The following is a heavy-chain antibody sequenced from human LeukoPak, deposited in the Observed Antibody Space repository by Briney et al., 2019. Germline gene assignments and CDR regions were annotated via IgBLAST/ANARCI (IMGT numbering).Heavy chain of an antibody. J-gene: IGHJ4*02. CDR1: GGSISSGSYY. Sequence: SETLSLTCTVSGGSISSGSYYWSWIRQPAGKGLEWVGRIYTSGSTNYNPSLKSRVTISVDTSKNQFSLKLSSVTAADTAVYCFARALVRGASDYWGQGTLVTVAS. CDR3: ARALVRGASDY. CDR2: IYTSGST. V-gene: IGHV4-61*02. D-gene: IGHD3-16*01.